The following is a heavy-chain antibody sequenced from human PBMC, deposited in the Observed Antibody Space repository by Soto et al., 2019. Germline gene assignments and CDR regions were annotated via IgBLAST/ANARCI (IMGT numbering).Heavy chain of an antibody. CDR3: ARVLGEQRNPYLVGFAS. CDR2: MHHTGTT. V-gene: IGHV4-39*01. CDR1: DYSITSHSYY. J-gene: IGHJ4*02. D-gene: IGHD1-1*01. Sequence: SETLSLTCTVTDYSITSHSYYWGWIRQSPGREMQWIGTMHHTGTTSYNPSLQSRATIAIDASKNQMFLKLISVTAADTAVYYCARVLGEQRNPYLVGFASWGQRTQVPVSS.